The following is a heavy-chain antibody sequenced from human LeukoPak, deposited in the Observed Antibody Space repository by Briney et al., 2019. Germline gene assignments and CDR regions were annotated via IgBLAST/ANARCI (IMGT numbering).Heavy chain of an antibody. D-gene: IGHD6-13*01. Sequence: SVKVSCKVSGYTLTELSMHWVRQAPGQGLEWMGGIIPIFGTANYAQKFQGRVTITADESTSTAYMELSSLRSEDTAVYYCARPVKSSSWPLDWFDPWGQGTLVTVSS. CDR3: ARPVKSSSWPLDWFDP. CDR2: IIPIFGTA. CDR1: GYTLTELS. J-gene: IGHJ5*02. V-gene: IGHV1-69*13.